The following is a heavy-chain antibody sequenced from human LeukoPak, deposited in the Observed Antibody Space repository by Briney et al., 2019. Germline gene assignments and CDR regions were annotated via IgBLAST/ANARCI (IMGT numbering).Heavy chain of an antibody. CDR3: ASSRVGDVFDV. D-gene: IGHD1-26*01. J-gene: IGHJ3*01. Sequence: KPSETLSLTXTVSGGSISSSNYYWSWIGQSPGKGLECIGSIFYSGSTFYNPSLRSRATISVDTSKNYFSLKLTSVTAADTAVYYCASSRVGDVFDVWGQGTMAPISS. CDR1: GGSISSSNYY. V-gene: IGHV4-39*02. CDR2: IFYSGST.